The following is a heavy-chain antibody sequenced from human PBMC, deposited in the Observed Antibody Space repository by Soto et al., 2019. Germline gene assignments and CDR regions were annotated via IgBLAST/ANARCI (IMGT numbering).Heavy chain of an antibody. J-gene: IGHJ4*02. V-gene: IGHV3-48*03. D-gene: IGHD1-1*01. Sequence: EVQLEESGGGLVQPGESLRLSCEASGFDLRDYEMNWVRQAPGKGLEWVSHISSSGITTYYADFAAGRFTISRDNAKESLYLHLNSLRVEDTAVYYCARYGTRADWWGLGTQVTVSS. CDR3: ARYGTRADW. CDR2: ISSSGITT. CDR1: GFDLRDYE.